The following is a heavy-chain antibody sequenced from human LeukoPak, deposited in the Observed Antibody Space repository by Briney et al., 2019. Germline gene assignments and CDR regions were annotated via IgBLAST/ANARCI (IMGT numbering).Heavy chain of an antibody. CDR3: ARVTEDLYCSGGSCYYGMDV. V-gene: IGHV1-46*01. Sequence: ASVKVSCKASGYTFTSYYIHWVRQAPGQGLEWMGIINPSGGSTRYAQKFQGRVTMTRDMSTSTVYMELSSLRSEDTAVYYCARVTEDLYCSGGSCYYGMDVWGQGTTVTVSS. J-gene: IGHJ6*02. CDR1: GYTFTSYY. CDR2: INPSGGST. D-gene: IGHD2-15*01.